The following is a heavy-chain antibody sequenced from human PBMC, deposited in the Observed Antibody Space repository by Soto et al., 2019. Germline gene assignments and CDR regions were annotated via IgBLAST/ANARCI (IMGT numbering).Heavy chain of an antibody. J-gene: IGHJ6*02. CDR1: GFTFSSYS. CDR2: ISSSSSYI. V-gene: IGHV3-21*01. CDR3: ARSTCGCPGGMDV. Sequence: EVQLVESGGGLVKPGGSLRLSCAASGFTFSSYSMNWVRQAPGKGLEWVSSISSSSSYIYYADSVKGRFPICRDNAKNALCLPMNGRRDEDTAVYYCARSTCGCPGGMDVWGQGTTVTVSS.